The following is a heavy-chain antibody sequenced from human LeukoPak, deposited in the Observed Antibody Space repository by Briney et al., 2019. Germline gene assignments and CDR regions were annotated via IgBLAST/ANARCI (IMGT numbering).Heavy chain of an antibody. V-gene: IGHV1-2*02. D-gene: IGHD1-26*01. Sequence: ASVKVSCKASGGTFSSYAISWVRQAPGQGLEWMGWINPNSGGTNYAQKFQGRVTMTRDTSISTAYMELSRLRSDDTAVYYCARDSGGSYPDYFDYWGQGTLVTVSS. J-gene: IGHJ4*02. CDR3: ARDSGGSYPDYFDY. CDR1: GGTFSSYA. CDR2: INPNSGGT.